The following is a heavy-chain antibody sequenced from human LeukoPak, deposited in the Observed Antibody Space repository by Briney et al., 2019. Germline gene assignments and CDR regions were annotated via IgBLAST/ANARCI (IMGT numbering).Heavy chain of an antibody. V-gene: IGHV3-21*01. Sequence: SGGSLRLSCAASGFTFSSYSVNWVRQAPGKGLEWVSSISGSSSYINYADSVKGRFTISRDNAQNSLFLQLNSLRAEDTAVYYCARDPYSSGWYKDAFDIWGQGTMVTVSS. CDR1: GFTFSSYS. CDR3: ARDPYSSGWYKDAFDI. D-gene: IGHD6-19*01. J-gene: IGHJ3*02. CDR2: ISGSSSYI.